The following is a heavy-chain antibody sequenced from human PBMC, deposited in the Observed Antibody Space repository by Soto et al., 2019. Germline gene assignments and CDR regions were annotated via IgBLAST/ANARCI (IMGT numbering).Heavy chain of an antibody. CDR1: GYTFTSYA. D-gene: IGHD3-3*01. V-gene: IGHV1-3*01. Sequence: RASVKVSCKAPGYTFTSYAMHWVRQAPGPRLEWMGWINAGNGNTKYSQKFQGRVTITRDTSASTAYMELSSLRSEDTAVYYCARTGAPASSYDFWSGYYTANWFDPWGQGTLVTVSS. CDR2: INAGNGNT. J-gene: IGHJ5*02. CDR3: ARTGAPASSYDFWSGYYTANWFDP.